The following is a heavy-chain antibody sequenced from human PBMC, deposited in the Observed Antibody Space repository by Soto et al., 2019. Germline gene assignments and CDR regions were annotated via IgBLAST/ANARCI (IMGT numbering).Heavy chain of an antibody. CDR2: ISDRGGST. V-gene: IGHV3-23*01. Sequence: EVQLLESGGGLVQTGGSLRLSCAASGFSFSDYAMNWVRQAPGKGLEWVSGISDRGGSTYYPDSVRGRFTISRDNSKNTLYLQMNSLIAEDTAVYYCAKDLGWELLPVFGYWGQGILVTVSS. J-gene: IGHJ4*02. D-gene: IGHD1-26*01. CDR3: AKDLGWELLPVFGY. CDR1: GFSFSDYA.